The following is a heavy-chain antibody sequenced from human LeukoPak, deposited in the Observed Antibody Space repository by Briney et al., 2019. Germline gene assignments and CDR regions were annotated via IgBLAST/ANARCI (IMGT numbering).Heavy chain of an antibody. J-gene: IGHJ4*02. Sequence: GGSLRLSCAVSGLTFSSSWMDWVRQAPGKGLEWVASINPEGSEKYSADSVKGRFTISRDNAKNSLYLQMNSLRAEDTAVYYCARNYYDSSGYYYDIYYFDYWGQGTLVTVSS. CDR3: ARNYYDSSGYYYDIYYFDY. CDR2: INPEGSEK. D-gene: IGHD3-22*01. V-gene: IGHV3-7*01. CDR1: GLTFSSSW.